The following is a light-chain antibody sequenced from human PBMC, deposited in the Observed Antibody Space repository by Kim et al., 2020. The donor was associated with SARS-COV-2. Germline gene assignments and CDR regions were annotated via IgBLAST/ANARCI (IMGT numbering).Light chain of an antibody. V-gene: IGKV3-15*01. Sequence: SPGERATLSCRASQSVSSYLAWYQQKPGQAPRLLIYGASTRATGIPARFSGSGSGTEFTLTISSLQSEDFAVYYCQQYNNWPPLTFGGGNKVDIK. CDR2: GAS. CDR3: QQYNNWPPLT. J-gene: IGKJ4*01. CDR1: QSVSSY.